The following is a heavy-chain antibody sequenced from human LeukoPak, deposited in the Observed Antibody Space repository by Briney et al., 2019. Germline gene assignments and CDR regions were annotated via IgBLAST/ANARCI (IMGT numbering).Heavy chain of an antibody. J-gene: IGHJ4*02. CDR1: GFTFSSYS. CDR3: ARERTDFSGYSYVQK. Sequence: GGSLRLSCAASGFTFSSYSMNWVRQAPGKGLEWVSYISSSSSTIYYADSVKGRFTISRDNAKNSLYLQMNSLRAEDTAVYYCARERTDFSGYSYVQKWGQGTLVTVSS. D-gene: IGHD5-18*01. V-gene: IGHV3-48*04. CDR2: ISSSSSTI.